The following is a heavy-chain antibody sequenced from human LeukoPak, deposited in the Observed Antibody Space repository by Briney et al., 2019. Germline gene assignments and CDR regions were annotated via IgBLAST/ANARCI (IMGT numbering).Heavy chain of an antibody. D-gene: IGHD2-2*01. CDR2: INPNSGGT. Sequence: GASVTVSCKASGYTFTGYYMHWVRQAPGRGLEWMGWINPNSGGTNYAQKFQGWVTMTRDTSISTAYMELSRLRSDDTAVYYCAREYVVPAYYYYGMDVWGKGTTVTVSS. J-gene: IGHJ6*04. V-gene: IGHV1-2*04. CDR3: AREYVVPAYYYYGMDV. CDR1: GYTFTGYY.